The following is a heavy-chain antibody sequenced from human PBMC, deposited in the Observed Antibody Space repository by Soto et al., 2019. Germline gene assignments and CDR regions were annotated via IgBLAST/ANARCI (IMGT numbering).Heavy chain of an antibody. V-gene: IGHV4-34*01. CDR2: INHSGST. Sequence: PSETLSLTCAVYGGSFSGYYWSWIRQPPGKGLEWIGEINHSGSTNYNPSLKSRVTISVDTSKNQFSLKLSSVTAADTAVYYCARGRITMVRGVPWGFDYWGQGTLVTVSS. D-gene: IGHD3-10*01. J-gene: IGHJ4*02. CDR3: ARGRITMVRGVPWGFDY. CDR1: GGSFSGYY.